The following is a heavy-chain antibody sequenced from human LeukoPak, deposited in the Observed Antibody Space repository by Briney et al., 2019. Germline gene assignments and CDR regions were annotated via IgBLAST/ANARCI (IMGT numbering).Heavy chain of an antibody. Sequence: SQTLSLTCTVAAGSISRGDYSWSWFRQPRGQDLDWGVYIYYSGSTYYNPSLKSRVTIAVDTSKTQFSLKLSSVTAAATAVYYCARDNTAMGEGVCDYWGQGTLVTVSS. V-gene: IGHV4-30-4*08. CDR1: AGSISRGDYS. CDR3: ARDNTAMGEGVCDY. D-gene: IGHD5-18*01. J-gene: IGHJ4*02. CDR2: IYYSGST.